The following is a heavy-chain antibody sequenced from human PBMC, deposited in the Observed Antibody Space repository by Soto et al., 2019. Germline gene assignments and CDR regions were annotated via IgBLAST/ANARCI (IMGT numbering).Heavy chain of an antibody. J-gene: IGHJ6*02. CDR2: IYSGGST. Sequence: GGSLRLSCAASGFTVSSNYMSWVRQAPGKGLEWVSVIYSGGSTCNADSVKGRFTISRDNAKNTLYLQMNSLRAEDTAVYYCARDARYCSGGSCYPYYYYYGMDVWGQGTTVTVSS. D-gene: IGHD2-15*01. V-gene: IGHV3-53*01. CDR1: GFTVSSNY. CDR3: ARDARYCSGGSCYPYYYYYGMDV.